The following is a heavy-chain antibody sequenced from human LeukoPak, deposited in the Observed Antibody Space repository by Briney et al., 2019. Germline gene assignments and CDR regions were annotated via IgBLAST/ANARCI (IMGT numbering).Heavy chain of an antibody. CDR1: GGSFSGYY. D-gene: IGHD6-13*01. CDR2: INHSGST. CDR3: ARRGSSSWVYFDY. J-gene: IGHJ4*02. V-gene: IGHV4-34*01. Sequence: SETLSLTCAVYGGSFSGYYWSWIRQPPGKGLEWIGEINHSGSTNYNPSLKSRVTISVDTSKNQFSLKLSSVTAADTAVYYCARRGSSSWVYFDYWGQGTLLTVSS.